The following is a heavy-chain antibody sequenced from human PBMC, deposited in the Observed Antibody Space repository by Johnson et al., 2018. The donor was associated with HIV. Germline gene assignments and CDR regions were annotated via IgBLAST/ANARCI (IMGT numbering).Heavy chain of an antibody. CDR3: AKDINLEDAFDI. CDR1: GFSFSSYG. Sequence: QVQLVESGVGVVQPGRSLRLSCAASGFSFSSYGMAWVRQAPGKGLEWVTVISFAGVKTYYADSVKGRFTISRDNAKNSLYLQMNSLRPEDTALYYCAKDINLEDAFDIWGQGTMVTVAS. V-gene: IGHV3-30*18. J-gene: IGHJ3*02. CDR2: ISFAGVKT.